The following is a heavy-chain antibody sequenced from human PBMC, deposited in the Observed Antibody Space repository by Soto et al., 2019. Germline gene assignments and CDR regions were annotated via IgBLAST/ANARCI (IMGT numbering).Heavy chain of an antibody. V-gene: IGHV5-51*03. Sequence: EVQLVQSGAEVKKPGESLRISCKVSGDTFPKYGVAWVRQMPGKGLEWMGISSSADSDSFYSPSFRGQVTISADKSITTTYLQWRSLKASDTAMYYCARRQHHYDSLGFSRYDFDYWGQGTLVTVSS. CDR2: SSSADSDS. CDR1: GDTFPKYG. CDR3: ARRQHHYDSLGFSRYDFDY. J-gene: IGHJ4*02. D-gene: IGHD3-22*01.